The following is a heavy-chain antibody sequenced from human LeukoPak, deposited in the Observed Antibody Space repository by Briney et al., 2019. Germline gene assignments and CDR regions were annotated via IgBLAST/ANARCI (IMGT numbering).Heavy chain of an antibody. CDR3: ARDLSYSSSWRWDRSPGENWFDP. Sequence: ASVKVSCKASGYTFTGYYMHWVRQAPGQGLEWMGWINPNSGGTNYAQKFQGRVTMTRDTSISTAYMELSRLRSDDTAVYYCARDLSYSSSWRWDRSPGENWFDPWGQGTLVTVSS. CDR2: INPNSGGT. V-gene: IGHV1-2*02. D-gene: IGHD6-13*01. J-gene: IGHJ5*02. CDR1: GYTFTGYY.